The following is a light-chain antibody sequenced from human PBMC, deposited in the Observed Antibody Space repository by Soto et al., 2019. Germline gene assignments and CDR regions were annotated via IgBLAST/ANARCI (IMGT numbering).Light chain of an antibody. J-gene: IGKJ1*01. Sequence: EIGLTHSPCTRSFSPGQISILSLMSSQSVTNNYLAWYQQKPGQAPRLVIYGASSRATGIPDRFSGSGSGTDFTLTISRLEPEDFAVYYCQQYGNSPRMFGQGTKVDIK. CDR3: QQYGNSPRM. CDR1: QSVTNNY. CDR2: GAS. V-gene: IGKV3-20*01.